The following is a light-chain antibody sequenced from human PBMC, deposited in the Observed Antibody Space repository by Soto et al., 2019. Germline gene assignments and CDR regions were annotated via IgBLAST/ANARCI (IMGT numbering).Light chain of an antibody. CDR2: DVS. J-gene: IGLJ1*01. CDR1: SSDVGGYNY. Sequence: QSALPQPASVSGSPGQSITISCTGTSSDVGGYNYVSWYQQHPGKAPKLMIYDVSDRPSGVSNRFSGSKSGNTASLTISGLQAEDEADYYCSSYTSGFYVFGTGTKVTVL. CDR3: SSYTSGFYV. V-gene: IGLV2-14*01.